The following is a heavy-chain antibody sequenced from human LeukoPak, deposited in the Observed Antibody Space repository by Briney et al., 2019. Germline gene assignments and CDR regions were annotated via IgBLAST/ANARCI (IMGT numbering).Heavy chain of an antibody. CDR3: GRDAPQVPAACVLAS. D-gene: IGHD2-2*01. V-gene: IGHV3-53*01. CDR1: GFTVSDNY. Sequence: GGSLRLSCAASGFTVSDNYMRWVRQAPGGGLEWVSVMYSGGDTYYANSVKGGVTFSREISTNTLFLQMNGLTTQGTGTCYSGRDAPQVPAACVLASWGQGTLVTVSS. J-gene: IGHJ5*02. CDR2: MYSGGDT.